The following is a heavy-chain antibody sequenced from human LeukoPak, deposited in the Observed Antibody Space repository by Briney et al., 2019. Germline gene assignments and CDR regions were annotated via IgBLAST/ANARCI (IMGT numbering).Heavy chain of an antibody. CDR1: EFTFSDYY. D-gene: IGHD3/OR15-3a*01. V-gene: IGHV3-11*01. J-gene: IGHJ4*02. Sequence: AGGSLRLSCAASEFTFSDYYMSWIRQAPGKGLEWVSYISSSGSTIYYADSVKGRFTISRDNAKNSLYLQMNSLRADDPAVYYCARVGLGYTPSDYWGQGTLVTVSS. CDR3: ARVGLGYTPSDY. CDR2: ISSSGSTI.